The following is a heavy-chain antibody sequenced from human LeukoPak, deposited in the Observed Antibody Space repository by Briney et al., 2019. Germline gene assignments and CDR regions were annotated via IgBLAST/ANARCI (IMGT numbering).Heavy chain of an antibody. D-gene: IGHD6-19*01. CDR2: VSTGSNYI. Sequence: PGGSLRLSCTASGFTFSSYSLNWVRQAPGKGLEWVSSVSTGSNYIYYADSVKGRFTISRDNSKNTLYLQMNSLRAEDTAVYYCASIPDSGYSSGWPIPDVWGKGTTVTVSS. CDR3: ASIPDSGYSSGWPIPDV. J-gene: IGHJ6*04. CDR1: GFTFSSYS. V-gene: IGHV3-21*01.